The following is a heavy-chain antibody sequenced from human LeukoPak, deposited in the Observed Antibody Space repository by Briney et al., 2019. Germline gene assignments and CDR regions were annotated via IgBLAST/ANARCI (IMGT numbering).Heavy chain of an antibody. V-gene: IGHV3-23*01. CDR2: ISGSGGST. D-gene: IGHD6-25*01. CDR3: AKARSSGDYSDY. J-gene: IGHJ4*02. CDR1: GFAFSSYA. Sequence: GGSLRLSCAASGFAFSSYAMSWVRQAPGKGLEWVSAISGSGGSTYYADSVKGRFTISRDNSKNTLYLQMNSLRAEDTAVYYCAKARSSGDYSDYWGQGTLVTVSS.